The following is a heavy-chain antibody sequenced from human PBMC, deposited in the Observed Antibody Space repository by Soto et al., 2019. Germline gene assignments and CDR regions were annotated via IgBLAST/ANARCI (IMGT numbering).Heavy chain of an antibody. CDR1: GFTFSDSR. D-gene: IGHD3-16*01. Sequence: EVQLVESGGGLVQPGGSRRLACAASGFTFSDSRMHWVRQAPGKGLVWVSRIISDGSRTSYADSVKGRFTISRDNAKNTLSLQMNRLTAEDTAVYYCVRGWGVWGQGATVTVSS. J-gene: IGHJ6*02. V-gene: IGHV3-74*01. CDR2: IISDGSRT. CDR3: VRGWGV.